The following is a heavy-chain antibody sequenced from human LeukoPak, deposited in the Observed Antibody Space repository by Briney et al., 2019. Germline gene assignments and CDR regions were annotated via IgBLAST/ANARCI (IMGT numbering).Heavy chain of an antibody. Sequence: PSETLSLTRTVYGGSFSGYYWSWIRQPPGKGLEWIGEINHSGSTNYNPSLKSRVTISVDTSKNQFSLKLSSVTAADTAVYYCARGRAAGTGFDYWGQGTLVTVSS. D-gene: IGHD6-13*01. CDR2: INHSGST. CDR3: ARGRAAGTGFDY. V-gene: IGHV4-34*01. CDR1: GGSFSGYY. J-gene: IGHJ4*02.